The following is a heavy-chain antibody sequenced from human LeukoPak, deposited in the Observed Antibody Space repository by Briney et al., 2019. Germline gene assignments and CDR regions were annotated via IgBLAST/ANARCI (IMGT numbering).Heavy chain of an antibody. CDR1: GFTFDDYG. Sequence: PGGSLRLSCVGSGFTFDDYGMSWVRQAPGKGLEWVSGITWDGGSTGDADSVKGRFTISRDNAKNSLYLQMNSLRAEDAAVYYCARALWSGPVYYGMDVWGQGTTVTVSS. J-gene: IGHJ6*02. CDR2: ITWDGGST. V-gene: IGHV3-20*04. CDR3: ARALWSGPVYYGMDV. D-gene: IGHD3-10*01.